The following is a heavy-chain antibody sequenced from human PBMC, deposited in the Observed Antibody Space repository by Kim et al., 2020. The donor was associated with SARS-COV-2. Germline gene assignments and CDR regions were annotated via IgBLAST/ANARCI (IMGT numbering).Heavy chain of an antibody. V-gene: IGHV3-13*01. J-gene: IGHJ6*02. CDR2: IGTAGDT. D-gene: IGHD3-16*01. CDR1: GFTFSSYD. CDR3: ARATQIRDPLGYYYYYVMDV. Sequence: GGSLRLSCAASGFTFSSYDMHWVRQATGKGLEWVSAIGTAGDTYYPGSVKGRFTISRENAKNSLYLQMNSLRTGDTAVYYWARATQIRDPLGYYYYYVMDVWGQGTTVTVSS.